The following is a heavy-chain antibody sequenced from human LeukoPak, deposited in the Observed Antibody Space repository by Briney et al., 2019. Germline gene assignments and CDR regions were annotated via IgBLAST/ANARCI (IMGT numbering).Heavy chain of an antibody. D-gene: IGHD3-3*01. J-gene: IGHJ3*01. Sequence: ASVKVSCKVSEYTLTGLSVHWVRLAPGKGLEWMGGFDPEDVGTIYAQKFEGRVTMTEDTSTDTAYLELSSLRSEDTAVYYCATVLLSKKRYYDFWTSAFDFWGQGTLVTVSS. CDR1: EYTLTGLS. CDR3: ATVLLSKKRYYDFWTSAFDF. V-gene: IGHV1-24*01. CDR2: FDPEDVGT.